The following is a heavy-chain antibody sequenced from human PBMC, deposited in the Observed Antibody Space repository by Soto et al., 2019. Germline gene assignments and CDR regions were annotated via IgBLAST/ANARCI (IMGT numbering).Heavy chain of an antibody. CDR2: ISRGGDDT. D-gene: IGHD6-19*01. CDR3: AYSSGWMDAFDM. V-gene: IGHV3-23*01. J-gene: IGHJ3*02. Sequence: EVQLLESGGGLVQPGGSLRLSCAGSGFTFSRYDMSWVRQAPGKGLEWVSGISRGGDDTYYADSVKGRFIISRDNSKNTLYLQIHSLSAEDTALFSCAYSSGWMDAFDMWGQGTMVTVSA. CDR1: GFTFSRYD.